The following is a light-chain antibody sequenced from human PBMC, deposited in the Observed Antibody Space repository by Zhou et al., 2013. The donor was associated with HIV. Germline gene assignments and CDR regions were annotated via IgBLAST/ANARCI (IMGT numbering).Light chain of an antibody. Sequence: DIQMTQSPSSLSASVGDRVTITCRASQDLSISLAWYQQKPGKAPKRLIYAASSLQSGVPSRFSGSGSGTEFTLTISSLQPDDFATYYCQQYNSYPLTFGPGTTVDIK. V-gene: IGKV1-16*01. CDR1: QDLSIS. CDR3: QQYNSYPLT. CDR2: AAS. J-gene: IGKJ3*01.